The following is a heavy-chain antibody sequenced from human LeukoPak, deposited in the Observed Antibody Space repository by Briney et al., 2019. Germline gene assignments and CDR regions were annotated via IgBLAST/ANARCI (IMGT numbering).Heavy chain of an antibody. V-gene: IGHV4-39*01. D-gene: IGHD2-15*01. CDR3: ARIGGGGWRNPGYWFDP. Sequence: PSETLSLTCAVSGASISSASDYWGWIRQPPGKGLEWLGSIYYGGSTYDNPSLRSRVTISVDTSKNQFSLKLTSVTAADTAVYYCARIGGGGWRNPGYWFDPWGQGNLVTVSS. CDR2: IYYGGST. J-gene: IGHJ5*02. CDR1: GASISSASDY.